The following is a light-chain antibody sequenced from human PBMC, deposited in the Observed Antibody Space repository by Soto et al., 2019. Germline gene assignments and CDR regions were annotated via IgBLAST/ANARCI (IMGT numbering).Light chain of an antibody. CDR1: QSVSSN. V-gene: IGKV3-15*01. Sequence: EIVMTQSPATLSVSPGERATLSCGASQSVSSNLAWYQQKPGQAPRLLIYGASTRATGIPARFSGSGSGTEFTLTISSLQSEDFAVYYCQQYNNWPRTLGQGTKVEIK. CDR2: GAS. J-gene: IGKJ1*01. CDR3: QQYNNWPRT.